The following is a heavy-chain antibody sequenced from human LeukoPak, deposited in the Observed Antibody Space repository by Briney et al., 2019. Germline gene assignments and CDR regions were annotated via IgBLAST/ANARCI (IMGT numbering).Heavy chain of an antibody. CDR2: INYSGST. D-gene: IGHD3-22*01. J-gene: IGHJ4*02. CDR1: GGSISSGDYY. Sequence: SETLSLTCTLSGGSISSGDYYWSWIRQPPGKGLEWIGYINYSGSTYYNPSLKTRVTISVDTSKNQFSLKLSSVTAADTAVYYCARAYSDSSGYYRGYFDYWGQGTLVTVSS. V-gene: IGHV4-30-4*01. CDR3: ARAYSDSSGYYRGYFDY.